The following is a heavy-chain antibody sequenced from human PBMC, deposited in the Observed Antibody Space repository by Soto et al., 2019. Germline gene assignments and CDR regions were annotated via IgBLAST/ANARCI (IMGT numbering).Heavy chain of an antibody. CDR1: GFTFSNAW. CDR2: IKSKTDGGTT. V-gene: IGHV3-15*07. CDR3: TTDSYYDYVWGSYRPDAFDI. J-gene: IGHJ3*02. D-gene: IGHD3-16*02. Sequence: SLRLSCAASGFTFSNAWMNWVLQAPGKGLEWVGRIKSKTDGGTTDYAAPVKGRFTISRDDSKNTLYLQMNSLKTEDTAVYYCTTDSYYDYVWGSYRPDAFDIWGQGTMVTVSS.